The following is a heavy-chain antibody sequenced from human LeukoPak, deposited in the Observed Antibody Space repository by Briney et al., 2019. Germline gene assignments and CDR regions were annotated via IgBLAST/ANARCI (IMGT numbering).Heavy chain of an antibody. CDR2: ISGNGGST. CDR1: GFTFSSYT. V-gene: IGHV3-64*01. Sequence: GGSLRLSCAASGFTFSSYTMHWVRQAPGKGLEYVSGISGNGGSTFYSNSVRGRFTISRDNSKNALYLQMGSLRAEDMAVYYCARRSFTSCYDYWGQGTLVTVSS. D-gene: IGHD2-2*01. CDR3: ARRSFTSCYDY. J-gene: IGHJ4*02.